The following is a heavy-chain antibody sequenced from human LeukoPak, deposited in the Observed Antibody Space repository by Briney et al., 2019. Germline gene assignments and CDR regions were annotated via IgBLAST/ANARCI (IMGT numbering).Heavy chain of an antibody. J-gene: IGHJ4*02. D-gene: IGHD2-15*01. CDR1: GFTFSSYA. V-gene: IGHV3-30*04. CDR3: VKDSLSSRLRYFES. CDR2: ISYDGSNK. Sequence: GGSLRLSCAASGFTFSSYAMHWVRQAPGKGLEWVAVISYDGSNKYYADSVKGRFTISRYNSKNTLFLQMNSLRADDTAVYYCVKDSLSSRLRYFESWGQGTLVTVSS.